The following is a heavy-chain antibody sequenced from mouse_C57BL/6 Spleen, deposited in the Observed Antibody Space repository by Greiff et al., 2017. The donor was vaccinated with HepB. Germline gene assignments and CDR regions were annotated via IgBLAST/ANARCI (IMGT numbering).Heavy chain of an antibody. Sequence: EVKLMESGGGLVKPGGSLKLSCAASGFTFSSYAMSWVRQTPEKRLEWVATISDGGSYTYYPDNVKGRFTISRDNAKNNLYLQMSHLKSEDTAMYYCARGTIYYGLFDYWGQGTTLTVSS. D-gene: IGHD2-1*01. CDR3: ARGTIYYGLFDY. CDR2: ISDGGSYT. J-gene: IGHJ2*01. CDR1: GFTFSSYA. V-gene: IGHV5-4*03.